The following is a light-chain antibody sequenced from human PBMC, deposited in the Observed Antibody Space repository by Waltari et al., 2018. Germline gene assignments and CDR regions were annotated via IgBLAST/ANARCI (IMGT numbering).Light chain of an antibody. J-gene: IGLJ1*01. CDR3: CSYAGGSYV. CDR2: DVT. V-gene: IGLV2-11*01. Sequence: QSALPQPRSVSGSPGQSVTISCTGTSSDIGGYDYVSWYQQHPGKATKLFIYDVTKRPSGVPDRFSGSRSGTTASLTISGLQPEDEADYYCCSYAGGSYVFGTGTKVTVL. CDR1: SSDIGGYDY.